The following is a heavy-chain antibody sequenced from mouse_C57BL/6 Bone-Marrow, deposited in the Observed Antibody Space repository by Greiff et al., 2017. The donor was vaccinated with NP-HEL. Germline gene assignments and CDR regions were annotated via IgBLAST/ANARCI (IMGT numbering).Heavy chain of an antibody. CDR1: FTFTDYY. CDR3: ARYYGSSPWYFDV. Sequence: EVQWVESGGGLVQPGGFTFTDYYMSWVRQPPGKALEWLGFIRNKANGYTTEYSASVKGRFTISRDNSQSILYLQMNALRAEDSATYYCARYYGSSPWYFDVWGTGTTVTVSS. D-gene: IGHD1-1*01. J-gene: IGHJ1*03. CDR2: IRNKANGYTT. V-gene: IGHV7-3*01.